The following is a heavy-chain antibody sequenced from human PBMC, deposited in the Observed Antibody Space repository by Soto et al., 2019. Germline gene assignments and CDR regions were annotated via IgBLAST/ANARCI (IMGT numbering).Heavy chain of an antibody. D-gene: IGHD2-2*01. V-gene: IGHV3-23*01. CDR2: LSGSGATT. Sequence: VQLLESGGGLVQPGGSLTLSCTASGFAFSNYAMTWVRQAPGKGLEWVSALSGSGATTYYADSVKGRCTISRHNFNNSLSLEMDSLRAEDTAVYYCAKPPESSSTFYYYGLDVWGQGTTVTVSS. J-gene: IGHJ6*02. CDR1: GFAFSNYA. CDR3: AKPPESSSTFYYYGLDV.